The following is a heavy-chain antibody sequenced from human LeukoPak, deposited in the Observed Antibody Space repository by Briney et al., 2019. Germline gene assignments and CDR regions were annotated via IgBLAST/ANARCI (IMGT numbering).Heavy chain of an antibody. Sequence: GGSLRLSCAASGFTFSSYAMSWVRQTPGKGLEWVSSIGGSGGSTYYADSVKGRFTISRDNSKNTLYLQMNSLRAEDTAVYYCAKVETAAAATLRGFDYWGQGTLVTVSS. CDR1: GFTFSSYA. V-gene: IGHV3-23*01. J-gene: IGHJ4*02. D-gene: IGHD6-13*01. CDR2: IGGSGGST. CDR3: AKVETAAAATLRGFDY.